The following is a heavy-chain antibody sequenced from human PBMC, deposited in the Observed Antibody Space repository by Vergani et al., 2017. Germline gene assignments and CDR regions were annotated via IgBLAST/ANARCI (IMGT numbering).Heavy chain of an antibody. CDR1: GGSISSGSYY. J-gene: IGHJ6*03. Sequence: QVKLQESGPGLVKPSQTLSLTCTVSGGSISSGSYYWSWIRQPAGKGLEWIGRIYTSGSTNYNPSLKSRVTMSVDTSKNQFSLKLNSVTAADTAVYYCARDSTYYYMDVWGKGTTVTVSS. CDR3: ARDSTYYYMDV. CDR2: IYTSGST. V-gene: IGHV4-61*02.